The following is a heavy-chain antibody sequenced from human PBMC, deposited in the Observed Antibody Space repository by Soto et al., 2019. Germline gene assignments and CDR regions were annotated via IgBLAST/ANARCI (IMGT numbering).Heavy chain of an antibody. V-gene: IGHV3-30*18. D-gene: IGHD1-7*01. CDR3: AKDEISKTIRGDALKL. J-gene: IGHJ3*01. CDR1: GFTFSSYG. Sequence: WGSLRLSCAASGFTFSSYGMHWFRQAPGKGLEWVAVISYDGSYQYYVDSVKGRFTISRDNSKNTLYLQMNSLRAEDTAVYYCAKDEISKTIRGDALKLWGQGTMVTVSS. CDR2: ISYDGSYQ.